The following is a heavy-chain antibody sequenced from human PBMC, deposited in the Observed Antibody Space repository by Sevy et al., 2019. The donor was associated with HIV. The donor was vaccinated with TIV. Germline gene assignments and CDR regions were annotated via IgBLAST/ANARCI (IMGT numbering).Heavy chain of an antibody. J-gene: IGHJ5*02. CDR1: GFTFSSYA. CDR2: ISGSGGST. V-gene: IGHV3-23*01. D-gene: IGHD2-21*02. CDR3: AKDPRSYCGGDCWGWFDP. Sequence: GGSLRLSCAASGFTFSSYAMSWVRQAPGKGLEWVSAISGSGGSTYYADSVKGRFTISRDNSRNTRYLQMNSLRAEDTAVYYCAKDPRSYCGGDCWGWFDPWGQGTLVTVSS.